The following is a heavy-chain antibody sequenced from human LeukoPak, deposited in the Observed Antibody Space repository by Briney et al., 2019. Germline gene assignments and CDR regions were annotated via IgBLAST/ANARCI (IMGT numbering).Heavy chain of an antibody. V-gene: IGHV3-7*01. CDR3: ALLFGEVTIYDY. CDR1: GFTFSSSW. D-gene: IGHD2-21*02. CDR2: INQAGSQI. J-gene: IGHJ4*02. Sequence: GGSLRLSCAASGFTFSSSWMSWVRQAPGRGLEWVASINQAGSQIHHVDSVKGRFTISRDNAKNSLYLEMSSLRAEDTAKYYCALLFGEVTIYDYWGQGTLVTVSS.